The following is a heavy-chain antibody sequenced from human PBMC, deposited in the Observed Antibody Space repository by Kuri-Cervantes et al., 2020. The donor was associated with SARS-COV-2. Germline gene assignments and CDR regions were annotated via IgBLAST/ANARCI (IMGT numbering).Heavy chain of an antibody. CDR1: GFTFSSYS. CDR2: ISSSSSYI. Sequence: GGSLRLSCAASGFTFSSYSMNWVRQAPGKGLEWVSSISSSSSYIYYADSVKGRFTISRDNAKNSLYLQMNSLRAEDTAVYYCARDRPSNYYGSGSSLDAFDIWGRGAMVTVSS. J-gene: IGHJ3*02. D-gene: IGHD3-10*01. CDR3: ARDRPSNYYGSGSSLDAFDI. V-gene: IGHV3-21*01.